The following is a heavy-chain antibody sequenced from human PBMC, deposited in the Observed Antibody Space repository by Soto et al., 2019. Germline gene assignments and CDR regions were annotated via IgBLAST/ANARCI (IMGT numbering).Heavy chain of an antibody. CDR1: GFSFSSYG. CDR2: IWYDGSNK. D-gene: IGHD3-22*01. CDR3: ASDAYDTRGYYYVDY. J-gene: IGHJ4*02. Sequence: PGGSLRLSCAASGFSFSSYGMHWVRQAPGKGLEWVAVIWYDGSNKYYADSLKGRFTISRDNSKKTLYLQVNSLRAEDTAVYFCASDAYDTRGYYYVDYWGPGNLVTVSS. V-gene: IGHV3-33*01.